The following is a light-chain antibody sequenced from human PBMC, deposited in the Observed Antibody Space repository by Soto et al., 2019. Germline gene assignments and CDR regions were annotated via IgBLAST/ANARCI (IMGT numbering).Light chain of an antibody. Sequence: QLVLTQPASVSGSPGQSITISCTGTSSDVGVYNYVSCYQHHPGKAPKLMIYEVSNRPSGVSNHFSGSKSGNTASLTISGLQAEDEADYYCNSYTTSSNWVFGGGTKLTVL. V-gene: IGLV2-14*01. J-gene: IGLJ3*02. CDR2: EVS. CDR3: NSYTTSSNWV. CDR1: SSDVGVYNY.